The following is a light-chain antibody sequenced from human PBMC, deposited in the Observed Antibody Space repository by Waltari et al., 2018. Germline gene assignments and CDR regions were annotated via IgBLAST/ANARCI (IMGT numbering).Light chain of an antibody. CDR1: QSVSRDY. CDR3: QQYGSSPLT. Sequence: ETVLAQSPGTLSLSLGDSATLSCRASQSVSRDYLAWYQQKHGQAPRLLIYGASSRATGIPARFSGSGSGTDFTLTITRLEPEDFAVYYCQQYGSSPLTFGGGTKVDIK. J-gene: IGKJ4*01. V-gene: IGKV3-20*01. CDR2: GAS.